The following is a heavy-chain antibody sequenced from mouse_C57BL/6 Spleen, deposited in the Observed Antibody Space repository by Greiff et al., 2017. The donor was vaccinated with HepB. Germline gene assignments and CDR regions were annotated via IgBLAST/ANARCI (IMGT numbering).Heavy chain of an antibody. CDR1: GYTFTSYW. Sequence: EVQLQQSGTVLARPGASVKMSCKTSGYTFTSYWMHWVKQRPGQGLEWIGAIYPGNSDTSYNQKFKGKAKLTAVTSASTAYMELSSLTNEDSAVYYCTRKELTLGQGFAYWGQGTLVTVSA. D-gene: IGHD3-3*01. CDR2: IYPGNSDT. J-gene: IGHJ3*01. CDR3: TRKELTLGQGFAY. V-gene: IGHV1-5*01.